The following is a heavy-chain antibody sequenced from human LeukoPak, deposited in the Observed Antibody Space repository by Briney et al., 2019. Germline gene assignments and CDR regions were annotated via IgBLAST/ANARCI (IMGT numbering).Heavy chain of an antibody. Sequence: GGSLRLSCAASGCTFSSYGMHWVRQAPGKGLEWVALIRYDGSNKYYADSVKGRFTISRDNSKNTLYLQMNSLRAEDTAVYYCAKDPGYCSSTSCYPGYWGQGTLVTVSS. CDR3: AKDPGYCSSTSCYPGY. D-gene: IGHD2-2*01. CDR1: GCTFSSYG. V-gene: IGHV3-30*02. J-gene: IGHJ4*02. CDR2: IRYDGSNK.